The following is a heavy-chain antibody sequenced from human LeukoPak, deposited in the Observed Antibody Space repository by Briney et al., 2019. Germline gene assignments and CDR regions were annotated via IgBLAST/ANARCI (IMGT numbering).Heavy chain of an antibody. J-gene: IGHJ4*02. D-gene: IGHD1-26*01. CDR1: GFTFSSYG. Sequence: GGSLRLSCAASGFTFSSYGMHWVRQAPGKGLEWVAFIRYDGSNKYYADSVKGRFTISRDNSKNTLYLQMNSLRVEDTAVYYCAKWSALGKWELLMEYYFDYWGQGTLVTVSS. V-gene: IGHV3-30*02. CDR3: AKWSALGKWELLMEYYFDY. CDR2: IRYDGSNK.